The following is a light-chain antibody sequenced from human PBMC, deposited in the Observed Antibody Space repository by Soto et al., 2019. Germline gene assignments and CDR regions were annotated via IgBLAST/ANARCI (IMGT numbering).Light chain of an antibody. V-gene: IGLV1-44*01. J-gene: IGLJ2*01. CDR1: RSNIGSKT. CDR2: TTN. CDR3: AACNDSLHGVV. Sequence: QLVLTQPPSASGTPGQRVTISCSGSRSNIGSKTLNWYQQVPGSAPKLLIYTTNQRPSGVPDRFSASKSGTSASLAISGLQSEDEADYYCAACNDSLHGVVFGGGTKLTVL.